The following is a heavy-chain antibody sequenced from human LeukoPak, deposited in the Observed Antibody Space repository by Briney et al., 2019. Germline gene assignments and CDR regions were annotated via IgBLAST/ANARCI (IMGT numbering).Heavy chain of an antibody. Sequence: GGSLRLSCAASGFTFSTNAMSWVRQAPGKGLEWVSAISGNGGRTYYADSVKGRFTISRDNSKGTLYLQMNSLRAEDTAVYYYAKSRLVDVVATSIDYWGQGTLVTVSS. CDR1: GFTFSTNA. CDR2: ISGNGGRT. V-gene: IGHV3-23*01. J-gene: IGHJ4*02. D-gene: IGHD5-12*01. CDR3: AKSRLVDVVATSIDY.